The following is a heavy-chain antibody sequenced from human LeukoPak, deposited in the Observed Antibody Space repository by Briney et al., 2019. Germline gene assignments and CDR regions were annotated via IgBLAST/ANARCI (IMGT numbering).Heavy chain of an antibody. CDR1: GGTFSIYA. CDR2: IIPIFGTA. CDR3: ARDYYDSSGYYYAHDY. V-gene: IGHV1-69*05. D-gene: IGHD3-22*01. Sequence: SVKVSCKASGGTFSIYAISWVRQAPAQGIEWMGRIIPIFGTANYAQKSQGRVTITTDESTSTAYMGLSSLRSEDTAVYYCARDYYDSSGYYYAHDYWGQGTLVTVSS. J-gene: IGHJ4*02.